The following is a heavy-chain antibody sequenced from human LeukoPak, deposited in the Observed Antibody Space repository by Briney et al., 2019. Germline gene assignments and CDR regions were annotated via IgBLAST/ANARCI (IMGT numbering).Heavy chain of an antibody. V-gene: IGHV4-61*01. Sequence: PSETLSLTCTVSGGSVSSGSYYWSWIRQPPGKGLEWIGYIYYSGSTDYNPSPKSRVTISVDTSKNQFSLKLSSVTAADTAVYYCARVKSYRFGELLFPNWGQGTLVTVSS. J-gene: IGHJ4*02. CDR2: IYYSGST. D-gene: IGHD3-10*01. CDR3: ARVKSYRFGELLFPN. CDR1: GGSVSSGSYY.